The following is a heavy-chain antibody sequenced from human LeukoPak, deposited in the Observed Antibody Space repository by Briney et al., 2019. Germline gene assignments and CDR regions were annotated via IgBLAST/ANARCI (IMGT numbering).Heavy chain of an antibody. J-gene: IGHJ5*02. D-gene: IGHD1-14*01. V-gene: IGHV4-59*01. Sequence: SETLSLTCTVPGGSISSYYWSWIRQPPGKGLEWIGYIYYSGSTNYNPSLKSRVTISVDTSKNQFSLKLSSVTAADTAVYYCARAQTAPNWFDPWGQGTLVTVSS. CDR3: ARAQTAPNWFDP. CDR2: IYYSGST. CDR1: GGSISSYY.